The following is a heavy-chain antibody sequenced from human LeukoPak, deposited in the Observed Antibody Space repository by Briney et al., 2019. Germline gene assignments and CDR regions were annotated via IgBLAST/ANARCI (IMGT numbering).Heavy chain of an antibody. V-gene: IGHV3-30*02. CDR2: IRYDGSNK. CDR3: AKDLNYYGSGSYYGGDY. D-gene: IGHD3-10*01. CDR1: GFNFRTYG. Sequence: GGSLRLSCAASGFNFRTYGMHWVRQAPGKGLDWVAFIRYDGSNKYYADSVKGRFTISRDNSKNTLYLQMNSLRAEDTAVYYCAKDLNYYGSGSYYGGDYWGQGTLVTVSS. J-gene: IGHJ4*02.